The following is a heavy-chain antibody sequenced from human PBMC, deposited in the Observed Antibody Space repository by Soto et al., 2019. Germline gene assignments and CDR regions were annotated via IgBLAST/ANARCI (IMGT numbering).Heavy chain of an antibody. CDR3: TRVPHSYYDFWSGYYDY. CDR2: IRSKAYGGTT. J-gene: IGHJ4*02. V-gene: IGHV3-49*04. D-gene: IGHD3-3*01. CDR1: GFTFGDYA. Sequence: GGSLRLSCTASGFTFGDYAMSWVRQAPGKGLEWVGFIRSKAYGGTTEYAASVKGRFTISRDDSKSIAYLQMNSLKTEDTAVYYCTRVPHSYYDFWSGYYDYWGQGTLVTVSS.